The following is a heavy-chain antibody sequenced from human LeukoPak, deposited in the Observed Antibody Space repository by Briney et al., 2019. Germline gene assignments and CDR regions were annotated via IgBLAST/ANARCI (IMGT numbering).Heavy chain of an antibody. J-gene: IGHJ6*03. CDR1: GFTFSSYA. CDR2: ISYDGSNK. CDR3: AREGALSDYYYYYMDV. Sequence: GGSLRLSCAASGFTFSSYAMHWVRQAPGKGLEWVAVISYDGSNKYYADSVKGRFTISRDNSKNTLYLQMNSLRAEDTAVYYCAREGALSDYYYYYMDVWGKGTTVTVSS. V-gene: IGHV3-30*01. D-gene: IGHD3-3*01.